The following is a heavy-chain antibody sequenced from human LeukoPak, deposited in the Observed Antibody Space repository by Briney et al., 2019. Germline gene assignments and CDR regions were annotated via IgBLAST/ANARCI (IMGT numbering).Heavy chain of an antibody. D-gene: IGHD3-16*01. J-gene: IGHJ5*02. V-gene: IGHV4-59*01. CDR2: ISYSGIT. CDR3: ARGVNWIDP. CDR1: GGSTSNYY. Sequence: PSETLSLTCAVSGGSTSNYYWSWIRQSPGKGLEWIGYISYSGITNYNPSCKSRVTISMDSSKNQVSLNLISVTAADTAMYYCARGVNWIDPWGQGTLVTVSS.